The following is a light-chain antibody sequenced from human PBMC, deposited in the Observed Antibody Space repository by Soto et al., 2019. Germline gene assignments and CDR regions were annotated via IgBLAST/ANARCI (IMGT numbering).Light chain of an antibody. Sequence: ESVFTQSPASLCLSPGEGATLCCRASQSVSSFLAWYQQKPGQAPRLLIYGISKRATDIPDRFSGSGYGTEFTLTISSLQPEDFATYYCQQHGQWPITFGQGTRLEIK. J-gene: IGKJ5*01. V-gene: IGKV3-11*01. CDR3: QQHGQWPIT. CDR1: QSVSSF. CDR2: GIS.